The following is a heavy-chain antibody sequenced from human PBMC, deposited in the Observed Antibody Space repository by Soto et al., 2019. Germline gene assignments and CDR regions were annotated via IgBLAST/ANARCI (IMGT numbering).Heavy chain of an antibody. CDR3: ARAYMVRGVMRGFDP. D-gene: IGHD3-10*01. J-gene: IGHJ5*02. V-gene: IGHV4-4*02. Sequence: QVQLQESGPGLVKPSGTLSLTCAVSGGSISSSNWWSWVRQPPGKGLEWIGEIYHSGSTNYNPSLKTRVTMSVDASMSQFSLKLSSVTAAHTAVYYCARAYMVRGVMRGFDPWGQGTLVTVSS. CDR2: IYHSGST. CDR1: GGSISSSNW.